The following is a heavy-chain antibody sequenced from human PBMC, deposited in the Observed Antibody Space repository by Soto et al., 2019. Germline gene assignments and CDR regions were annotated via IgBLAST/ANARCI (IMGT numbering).Heavy chain of an antibody. CDR3: ARDKITGLFDY. Sequence: SETLSLTCTVSGGSISGYYWSWIRQPPGKGLEWIGYMYNTGSTVYNPSFKSRVTISVDTSKNQFSLKLSSVTAADTAVYYCARDKITGLFDYWGQGTLVSVSS. J-gene: IGHJ4*02. V-gene: IGHV4-59*12. D-gene: IGHD2-8*02. CDR2: MYNTGST. CDR1: GGSISGYY.